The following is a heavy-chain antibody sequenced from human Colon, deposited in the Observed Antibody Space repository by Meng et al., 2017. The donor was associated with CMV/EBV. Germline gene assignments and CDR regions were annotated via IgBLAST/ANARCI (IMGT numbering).Heavy chain of an antibody. CDR1: GYTFTSYY. Sequence: ASVKVSCKASGYTFTSYYMHWVRQAPGQGLEWMGIINPSGGSTSYAQKFQGRVTMTRDTSTSTVYMELSSLRSEDTAVYYCARDHYDFWSGCSRGGMDVWGQGTTVTVSS. D-gene: IGHD3-3*01. CDR3: ARDHYDFWSGCSRGGMDV. CDR2: INPSGGST. J-gene: IGHJ6*02. V-gene: IGHV1-46*01.